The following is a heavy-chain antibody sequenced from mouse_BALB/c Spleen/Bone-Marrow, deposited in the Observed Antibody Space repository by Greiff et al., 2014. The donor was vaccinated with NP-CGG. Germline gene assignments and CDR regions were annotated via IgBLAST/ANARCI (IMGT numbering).Heavy chain of an antibody. D-gene: IGHD2-4*01. CDR3: ARGGVYYDYDGAWFAY. V-gene: IGHV1S22*01. CDR1: GYTFTSYW. CDR2: IYPGSGST. J-gene: IGHJ3*01. Sequence: LQQSGSELGRPGASVKLSCKASGYTFTSYWMHWVKQRPGQGLEWIGNIYPGSGSTNYDEKFKSKATLTVDTSSSTAYMRLSSMTSEDSAVYYCARGGVYYDYDGAWFAYWGQGTLVTVSA.